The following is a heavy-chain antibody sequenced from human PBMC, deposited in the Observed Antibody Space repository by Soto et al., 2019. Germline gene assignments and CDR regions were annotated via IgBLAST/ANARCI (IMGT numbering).Heavy chain of an antibody. Sequence: GGSLRLSCVASGFTCTNYSMNWVRQAPGKWLEWVSGISVGGCSIYYSYSVKGRFTISRDNSNNQLYLKMNSLRAEDTAVYYWEEGGRNSCPFGYVAYGGQGTRVTVSS. J-gene: IGHJ4*02. CDR2: ISVGGCSI. D-gene: IGHD3-3*01. V-gene: IGHV3-23*01. CDR1: GFTCTNYS. CDR3: EEGGRNSCPFGYVAY.